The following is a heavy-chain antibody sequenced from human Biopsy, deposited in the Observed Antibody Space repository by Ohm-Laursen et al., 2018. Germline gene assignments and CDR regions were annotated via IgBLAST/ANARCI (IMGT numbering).Heavy chain of an antibody. CDR1: GGSISSSY. D-gene: IGHD1-26*01. CDR2: IYYSGST. J-gene: IGHJ3*02. CDR3: ARDEGLLRAFDI. V-gene: IGHV4-59*12. Sequence: SETLSLTCSVSGGSISSSYWSWIRQPPGKGLEWIGGIYYSGSTNYNPSLKSRVSMSVDTSKNHFSLNLTSVTAADTAVYYCARDEGLLRAFDIWGQGTLGTVSS.